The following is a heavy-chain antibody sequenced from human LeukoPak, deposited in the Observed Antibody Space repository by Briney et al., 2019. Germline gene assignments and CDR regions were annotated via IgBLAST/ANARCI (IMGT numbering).Heavy chain of an antibody. Sequence: PSETLSLTCTVSGGSISSGSYYWSWIRQPAGKGLEWIGRIYTSGSTNYNPSLKSRVTISVDTSKNQFSLKLSSVTAADTAVYYCARAAPGYSSSWYYFDYWGQGTLVTVSS. CDR1: GGSISSGSYY. V-gene: IGHV4-61*02. CDR3: ARAAPGYSSSWYYFDY. D-gene: IGHD6-13*01. CDR2: IYTSGST. J-gene: IGHJ4*02.